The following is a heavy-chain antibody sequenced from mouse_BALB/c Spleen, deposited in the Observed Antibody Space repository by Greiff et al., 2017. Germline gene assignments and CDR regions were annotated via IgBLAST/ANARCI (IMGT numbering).Heavy chain of an antibody. J-gene: IGHJ3*01. CDR2: ISSGGSYT. V-gene: IGHV5-6*01. Sequence: EVKVVESGGDLVKPGGSLKLSCAASGFTFSSYGMSWVRQTPDKRLEWVATISSGGSYTYYPDSVKGRFTISRDNAKNTLYLQMSSLKSEDTAMYYCARHRGDAGFAYWGQGTLVTVSA. D-gene: IGHD3-3*01. CDR1: GFTFSSYG. CDR3: ARHRGDAGFAY.